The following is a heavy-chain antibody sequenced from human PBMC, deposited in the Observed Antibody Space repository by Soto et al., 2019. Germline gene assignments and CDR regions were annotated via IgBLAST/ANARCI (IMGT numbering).Heavy chain of an antibody. CDR3: STNYGSGSTHFDY. D-gene: IGHD3-10*01. Sequence: QVQLVQSGAEVKKPGSSVKVSCTASEGTLNSYTISWVRQAPGQGLEWMGRVIPILGIANFPQKFQGSVMITADKSTSTAYMVLSSLRSDDTAVYYCSTNYGSGSTHFDYWGQGTLVTVSS. V-gene: IGHV1-69*02. J-gene: IGHJ4*02. CDR2: VIPILGIA. CDR1: EGTLNSYT.